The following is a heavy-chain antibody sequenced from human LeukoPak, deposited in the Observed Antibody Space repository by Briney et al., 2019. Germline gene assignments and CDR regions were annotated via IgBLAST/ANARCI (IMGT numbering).Heavy chain of an antibody. CDR1: GGSISSYY. D-gene: IGHD3-16*02. V-gene: IGHV4-4*09. Sequence: SETLSLTCTVSGGSISSYYWSWIRQPPGKGLEWIGYIYTSGSTNYNPSLKSRVTISVDPSKNQFSLKLSSVTAADTAVYYCARHPVWGSYRYSGYFDYWGQGTLVTVSS. CDR2: IYTSGST. J-gene: IGHJ4*02. CDR3: ARHPVWGSYRYSGYFDY.